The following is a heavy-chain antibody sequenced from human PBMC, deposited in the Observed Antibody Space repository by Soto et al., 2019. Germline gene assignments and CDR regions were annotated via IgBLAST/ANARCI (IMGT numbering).Heavy chain of an antibody. J-gene: IGHJ3*02. CDR2: IYYSGST. V-gene: IGHV4-39*01. CDR1: GGSISSSSYY. CDR3: ARRGGVATNAFDI. Sequence: QLQLQESGPGLVKPSETLSLTCTVSGGSISSSSYYWGWIRQPPGKGLEWIGIIYYSGSTYYNPSLKRRVTIPLDTAQSQCSLKLSSVTAADTAVYYCARRGGVATNAFDIWGQGTMVTVSS. D-gene: IGHD5-12*01.